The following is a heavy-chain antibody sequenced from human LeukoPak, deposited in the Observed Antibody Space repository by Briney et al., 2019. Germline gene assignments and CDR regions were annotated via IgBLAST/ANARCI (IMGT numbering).Heavy chain of an antibody. Sequence: ASVKVSCKASGYTFTSYGISWVRQAPGQGLEWMGWISACNGNTSYAQNHQCRVTMTTDTSTSTAYMESRSLRSDDTAVYYCARRWGFHPFDYWGQGTLVTVSS. V-gene: IGHV1-18*01. D-gene: IGHD3-16*01. J-gene: IGHJ4*02. CDR2: ISACNGNT. CDR3: ARRWGFHPFDY. CDR1: GYTFTSYG.